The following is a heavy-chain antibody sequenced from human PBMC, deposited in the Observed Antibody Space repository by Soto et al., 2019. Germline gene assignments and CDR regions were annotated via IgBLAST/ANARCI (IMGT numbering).Heavy chain of an antibody. CDR1: GYTLTELS. CDR3: ATVGDFWRAPFDY. CDR2: FDPEDGET. V-gene: IGHV1-24*01. D-gene: IGHD3-3*01. J-gene: IGHJ4*02. Sequence: ASVKVSCKVSGYTLTELSMHLVRQAPGKGLEWMGGFDPEDGETIYAQKFQGRVTMTEDTSTDTAYMELSSLRSEDTAVYYCATVGDFWRAPFDYWGQGTLVTVSS.